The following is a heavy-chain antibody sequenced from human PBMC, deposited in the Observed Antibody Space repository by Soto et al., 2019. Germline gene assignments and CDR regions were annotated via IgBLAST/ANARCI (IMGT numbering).Heavy chain of an antibody. CDR3: ATNSYYSLGV. Sequence: QVQLQESGPGLVKPSGTLSLTCAVSSGSISSGHWWNWVRQPPGKGLEWIGEIYHSGSTNYNPSLKSRVTVSVDKSMIQCSLKLTSVTAADTAVYYCATNSYYSLGVWGQGTTVTVSS. CDR1: SGSISSGHW. V-gene: IGHV4-4*02. J-gene: IGHJ6*02. CDR2: IYHSGST.